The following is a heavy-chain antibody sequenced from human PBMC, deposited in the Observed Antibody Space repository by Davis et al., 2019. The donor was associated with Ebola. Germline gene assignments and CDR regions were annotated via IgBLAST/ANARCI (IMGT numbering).Heavy chain of an antibody. CDR2: ISGSGGST. Sequence: PGGSLRLSCAASGFTFSSYAMSWVRQAPGKGLEWVSAISGSGGSTYYADSVKGRFTISRDNSKNTLYLQMNSLRAEDTTVYYCAKGDFWGPDSDFDYWGQGTLVTVSS. V-gene: IGHV3-23*01. J-gene: IGHJ4*02. CDR1: GFTFSSYA. D-gene: IGHD3-3*01. CDR3: AKGDFWGPDSDFDY.